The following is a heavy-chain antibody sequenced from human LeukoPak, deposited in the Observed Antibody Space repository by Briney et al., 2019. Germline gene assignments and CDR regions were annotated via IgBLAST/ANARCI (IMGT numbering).Heavy chain of an antibody. CDR2: IRYDGSNK. V-gene: IGHV3-30*02. CDR1: GFTFSSYG. CDR3: AKVAGDYYYMDV. D-gene: IGHD3-10*01. J-gene: IGHJ6*03. Sequence: PGGSLRLSCAASGFTFSSYGMHWVRQAPGKGLEWVAFIRYDGSNKYYADSVKGRFTISRDNSKNTLYLQINSLGAEDTAVYYCAKVAGDYYYMDVWGKGTTVTVSS.